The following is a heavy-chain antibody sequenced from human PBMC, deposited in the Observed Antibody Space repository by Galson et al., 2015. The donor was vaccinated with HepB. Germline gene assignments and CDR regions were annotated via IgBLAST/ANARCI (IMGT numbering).Heavy chain of an antibody. CDR1: GFTFSSYG. CDR2: IWYDGSNK. J-gene: IGHJ6*02. CDR3: ARGSSGLRRGMDV. D-gene: IGHD3-10*01. V-gene: IGHV3-33*01. Sequence: SLRLSCAASGFTFSSYGMHWVRQAPGKGLEWVAVIWYDGSNKYYADSVKGRFTISRDNSKNTPYLQMNSLRAEDTAVYYCARGSSGLRRGMDVWGQGTTVTVSS.